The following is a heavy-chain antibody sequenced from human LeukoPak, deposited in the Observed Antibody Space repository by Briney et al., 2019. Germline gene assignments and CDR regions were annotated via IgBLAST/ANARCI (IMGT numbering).Heavy chain of an antibody. CDR1: GYIFSDFD. J-gene: IGHJ5*01. CDR3: AKGPASGDS. D-gene: IGHD3-10*01. CDR2: MNPNSGNP. V-gene: IGHV1-8*03. Sequence: ASVKVSCKASGYIFSDFDINWVRQAAGQGLAWVAWMNPNSGNPAYAQEVQGRATISGNISISTAYLELRSLKSEDTAVYYCAKGPASGDSWGQGTLVTVSS.